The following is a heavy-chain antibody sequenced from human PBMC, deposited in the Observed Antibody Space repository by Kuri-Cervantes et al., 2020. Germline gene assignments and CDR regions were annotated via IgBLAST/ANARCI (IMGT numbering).Heavy chain of an antibody. CDR1: GFTFSDFY. V-gene: IGHV3-11*01. Sequence: SLKISLAASGFTFSDFYMSWIRQAPGKGLEWVAYISSSGSTIYYADSVKGRFTISRDNYKKTLYLQMNSLRAEDTAVYYCAKDLIGGGWYYFDYWGQGTLVTVSS. D-gene: IGHD6-19*01. CDR3: AKDLIGGGWYYFDY. CDR2: ISSSGSTI. J-gene: IGHJ4*02.